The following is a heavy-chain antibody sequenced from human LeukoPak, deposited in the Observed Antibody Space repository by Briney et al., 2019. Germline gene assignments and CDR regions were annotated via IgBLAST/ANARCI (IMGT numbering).Heavy chain of an antibody. J-gene: IGHJ4*02. D-gene: IGHD6-13*01. CDR1: GFTFSDYY. V-gene: IGHV3-11*03. CDR2: ISFSSSYT. Sequence: GGSLRLSCAASGFTFSDYYMTWIRQAPGKRLEWVSYISFSSSYTNYADSVKGRFTISRDNAKNSLYLQMNNLRAEDTAVYYCVRRPEAGDFWGQGTLVPVSS. CDR3: VRRPEAGDF.